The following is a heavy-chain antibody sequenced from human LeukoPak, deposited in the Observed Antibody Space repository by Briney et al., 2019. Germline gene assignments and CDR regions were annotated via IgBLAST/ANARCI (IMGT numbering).Heavy chain of an antibody. CDR2: IYYSGST. V-gene: IGHV4-59*08. Sequence: TSSETLSLTCTVSGGSISSYYWSWIRQPPGKGLEWIGYIYYSGSTNYNPSLKSRVTISVDTSKNQFSLKLSSVTAADTAVYYCARPYDSSGYLGYWGQGTLVTVSS. CDR1: GGSISSYY. J-gene: IGHJ4*02. D-gene: IGHD3-22*01. CDR3: ARPYDSSGYLGY.